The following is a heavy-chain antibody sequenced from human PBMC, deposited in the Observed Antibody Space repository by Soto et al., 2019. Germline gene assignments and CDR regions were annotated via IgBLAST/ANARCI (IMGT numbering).Heavy chain of an antibody. CDR1: VFRFIDHS. CDR3: ARLPKGSLVTA. J-gene: IGHJ4*02. V-gene: IGHV3-48*02. D-gene: IGHD2-21*02. Sequence: PGWSLRLSCVTSVFRFIDHSMTWVRQSPGKGLQWIAYISSSSDNIYYAESVRGRFTVSRDNAKNALFLQMNSLRDDDTATYYCARLPKGSLVTAWGQGTRVTV. CDR2: ISSSSDNI.